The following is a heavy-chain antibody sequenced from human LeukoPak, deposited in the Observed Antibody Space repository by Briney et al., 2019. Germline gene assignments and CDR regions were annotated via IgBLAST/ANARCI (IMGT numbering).Heavy chain of an antibody. CDR3: AREYRVTGPPGFDY. CDR2: IKKDGSEK. J-gene: IGHJ4*02. CDR1: GFTFSDYW. V-gene: IGHV3-7*01. D-gene: IGHD1-20*01. Sequence: PGGSLRLSCAASGFTFSDYWMSWVRRAPGKGLEWVANIKKDGSEKYYVDSVKGRFTISRDNADNSLYLQMNNLRAEDTAVYYCAREYRVTGPPGFDYWGQGTLVTVSS.